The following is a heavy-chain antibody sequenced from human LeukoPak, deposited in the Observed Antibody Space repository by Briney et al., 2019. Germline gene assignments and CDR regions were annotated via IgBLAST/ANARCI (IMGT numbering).Heavy chain of an antibody. Sequence: SETLSLACAVYGGSFSGYYWSWIRQPPGKGLEWIGEINHSGSTNYNPSLKSRVTISVDTSKNQFSLKLSSVTAADTAVYYCARHKYSSGWPPEGAFDIWGQGTMVTVSS. CDR2: INHSGST. D-gene: IGHD6-19*01. CDR1: GGSFSGYY. CDR3: ARHKYSSGWPPEGAFDI. J-gene: IGHJ3*02. V-gene: IGHV4-34*01.